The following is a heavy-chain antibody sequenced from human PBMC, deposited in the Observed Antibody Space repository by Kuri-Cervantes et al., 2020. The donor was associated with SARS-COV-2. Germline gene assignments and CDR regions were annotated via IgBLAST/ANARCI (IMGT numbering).Heavy chain of an antibody. CDR1: GYIFTDYY. Sequence: ASVKVSCKASGYIFTDYYMHWVRQAPGQELGWMGRINPNSGGTNYAQKLQGRVTMTTDTSTSTAYMELRSLRSDDTAVYYCARDPHIVVVPAAQGWFDPWGQGTLVTVSS. V-gene: IGHV1/OR15-1*04. CDR2: INPNSGGT. J-gene: IGHJ5*02. CDR3: ARDPHIVVVPAAQGWFDP. D-gene: IGHD2-2*01.